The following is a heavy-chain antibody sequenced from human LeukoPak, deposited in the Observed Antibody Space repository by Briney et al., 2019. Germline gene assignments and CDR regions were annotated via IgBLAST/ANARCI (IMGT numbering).Heavy chain of an antibody. D-gene: IGHD5-24*01. CDR2: ISHDGSNK. J-gene: IGHJ6*02. CDR3: AREFSLEMATITFYYGMDV. Sequence: PGGSLRLSCAASGFTFSSYAMHWVRQAPGKGLEWVAVISHDGSNKYYADSVKGRFTISRDNAKNSLYLQMNSLRAEDTAVYYCAREFSLEMATITFYYGMDVWGQGTTVTVSS. CDR1: GFTFSSYA. V-gene: IGHV3-30-3*01.